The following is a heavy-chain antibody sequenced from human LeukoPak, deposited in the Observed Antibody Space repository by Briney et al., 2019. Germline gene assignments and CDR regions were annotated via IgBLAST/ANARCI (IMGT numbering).Heavy chain of an antibody. J-gene: IGHJ5*02. D-gene: IGHD1-7*01. CDR1: GFTFSSCN. CDR2: ISTSSSNI. V-gene: IGHV3-21*01. Sequence: PGGSLRLSCAASGFTFSSCNMTWVRQAPGKGLEWVSSISTSSSNIYYADSVKGRFTISRDNAKNSLYLQMNSLRAEDTAVYYCASDLFTGTTGWFDPWGQGTLVTVSS. CDR3: ASDLFTGTTGWFDP.